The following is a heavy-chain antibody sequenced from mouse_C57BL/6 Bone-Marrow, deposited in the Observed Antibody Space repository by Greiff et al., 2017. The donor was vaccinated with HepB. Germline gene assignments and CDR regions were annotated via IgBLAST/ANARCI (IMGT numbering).Heavy chain of an antibody. V-gene: IGHV1-81*01. CDR3: ARERVLWLRRGYVDV. D-gene: IGHD2-2*01. CDR1: GYTFTSYG. J-gene: IGHJ1*03. Sequence: QVQLKESGAELARPGASVKLSCKASGYTFTSYGISWVKQRTGQGLEWIGEIYPRSGNTYYNEKFKGKATLTADKSSSTAYMELRSLTSEDSAVYFCARERVLWLRRGYVDVWGTGTTVTVSS. CDR2: IYPRSGNT.